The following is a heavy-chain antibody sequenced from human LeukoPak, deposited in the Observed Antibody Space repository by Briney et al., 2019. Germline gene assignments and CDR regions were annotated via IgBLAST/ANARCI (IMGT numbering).Heavy chain of an antibody. CDR2: IYHSGST. Sequence: PSETLSLTCAVYGGSFSGYYWSWIRQPPGKGLEWIGYIYHSGSTYYNPSLKSRVTISVDRSKNQFSLKLSSVTAADTAVYYCARERNSGSYSNYGMDVWGQGTTVTVSS. J-gene: IGHJ6*02. D-gene: IGHD1-26*01. CDR3: ARERNSGSYSNYGMDV. CDR1: GGSFSGYY. V-gene: IGHV4-34*01.